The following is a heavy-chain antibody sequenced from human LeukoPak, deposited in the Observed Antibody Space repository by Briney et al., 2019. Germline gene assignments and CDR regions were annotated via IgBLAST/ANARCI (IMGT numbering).Heavy chain of an antibody. CDR2: VYYSGVT. V-gene: IGHV4-59*08. J-gene: IGHJ4*02. D-gene: IGHD2-15*01. CDR3: ARLSLHCSGGSCYRGAFDS. Sequence: SETLSLTCSVSGGSPGSDYWSWIRQPPGKGLEWIAYVYYSGVTSYNPSLKSRVAISIDTSKNQFSLSLTSVTAADTAVYYCARLSLHCSGGSCYRGAFDSWGQGTLVTVSS. CDR1: GGSPGSDY.